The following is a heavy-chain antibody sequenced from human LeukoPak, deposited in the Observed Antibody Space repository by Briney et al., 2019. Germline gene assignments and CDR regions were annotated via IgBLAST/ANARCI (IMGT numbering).Heavy chain of an antibody. V-gene: IGHV3-7*01. CDR3: ARVGGSYWGWFDP. CDR2: IKQDGSEK. J-gene: IGHJ5*02. CDR1: GFTFSSYW. Sequence: GGSLRLSCAASGFTFSSYWMSWVRQAPGKGLEWVANIKQDGSEKYYVDSVKGRLTISRDNAKNSLYLQMNSLRAEDTAVYYCARVGGSYWGWFDPWGQGTLVTVSS. D-gene: IGHD1-26*01.